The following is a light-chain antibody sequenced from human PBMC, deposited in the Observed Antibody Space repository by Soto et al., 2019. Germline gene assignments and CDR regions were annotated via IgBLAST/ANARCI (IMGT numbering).Light chain of an antibody. CDR3: QSSRL. J-gene: IGLJ3*02. V-gene: IGLV2-14*01. CDR2: EVS. CDR1: SSDVGGYNY. Sequence: QSALTQPASVSGSPGQSITISCTGTSSDVGGYNYVSWYQQHPGKAPKLMIYEVSNRPSGVSNRFSGSKSGNTASLTISGLQAEDEADYYCQSSRLFGGGTKLTVL.